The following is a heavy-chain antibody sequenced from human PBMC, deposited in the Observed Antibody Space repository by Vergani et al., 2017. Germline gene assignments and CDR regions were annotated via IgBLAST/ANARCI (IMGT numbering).Heavy chain of an antibody. D-gene: IGHD3-3*01. J-gene: IGHJ6*02. CDR2: ISYDGSNK. CDR3: ARGYYNGYYYYGMDV. V-gene: IGHV3-30*03. Sequence: QVQLVESGGGVVQPGRSLRLSCAASGFTFSSYGMHWVRQAPGKGLEWVAVISYDGSNKYYADSVKGRFTISRDNSKNTLYLQMNSLRAEDTAVYYCARGYYNGYYYYGMDVWGQGTTVTVSS. CDR1: GFTFSSYG.